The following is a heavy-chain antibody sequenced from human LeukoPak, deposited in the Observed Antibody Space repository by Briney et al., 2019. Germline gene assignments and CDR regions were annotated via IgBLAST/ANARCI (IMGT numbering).Heavy chain of an antibody. J-gene: IGHJ4*02. V-gene: IGHV3-23*01. Sequence: GGSLRLSCAASGFTFSSYAMSWVRQAPGKGLDWVSAISASGGSTSYADSVKGRFTISRDNSKNTLYLQMNSLRAVDTAVYYCASQTSGYSGYSSHYWGQGTLVTVSS. CDR2: ISASGGST. CDR3: ASQTSGYSGYSSHY. CDR1: GFTFSSYA. D-gene: IGHD5-12*01.